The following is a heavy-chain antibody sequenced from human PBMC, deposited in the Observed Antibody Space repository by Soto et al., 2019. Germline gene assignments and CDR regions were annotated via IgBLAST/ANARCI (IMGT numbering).Heavy chain of an antibody. D-gene: IGHD6-13*01. CDR1: GYTFISYG. J-gene: IGHJ4*02. Sequence: QVQLVQSGAEVKKPGASVKVSCKASGYTFISYGISWVRQAPGQGLEWMGWISAYNANTNHALKLQDRVTMTTDTSTSTAYMELRSLSSYDTAVYYCARDRGYSRDYWGQGTLVTGSS. CDR3: ARDRGYSRDY. V-gene: IGHV1-18*01. CDR2: ISAYNANT.